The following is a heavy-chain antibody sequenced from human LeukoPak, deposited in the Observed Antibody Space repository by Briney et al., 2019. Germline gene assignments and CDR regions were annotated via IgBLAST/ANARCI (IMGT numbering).Heavy chain of an antibody. V-gene: IGHV3-23*01. CDR1: GFTFSTYA. Sequence: GGSLRLSCAASGFTFSTYAVSWVRQAPGKGLEWVSTISGSGGSTYYADSVKGRFTISRDNSKNTLYLQMNSLRAEDTAVYYCAKDSYYYDTSGYDYFDYWGQGTLVTVSS. CDR3: AKDSYYYDTSGYDYFDY. CDR2: ISGSGGST. D-gene: IGHD3-22*01. J-gene: IGHJ4*02.